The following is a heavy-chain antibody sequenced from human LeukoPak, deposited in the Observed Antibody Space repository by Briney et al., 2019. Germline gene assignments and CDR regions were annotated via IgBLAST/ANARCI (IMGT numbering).Heavy chain of an antibody. J-gene: IGHJ3*02. V-gene: IGHV4-30-4*01. Sequence: PSQTLSLTCTVSGGSISSGDYYWSWIRQPPGKGLEWIGYIYYSGSTYYNPSLKSRVTISVDTSKNQFSLKLSSVTAADTAVYYCAREASYCSSTSCYRVSAFDIWSQGTMVTVSS. CDR3: AREASYCSSTSCYRVSAFDI. D-gene: IGHD2-2*01. CDR1: GGSISSGDYY. CDR2: IYYSGST.